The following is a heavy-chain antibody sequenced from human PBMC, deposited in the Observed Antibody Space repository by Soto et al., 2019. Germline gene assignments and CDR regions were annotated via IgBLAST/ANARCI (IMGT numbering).Heavy chain of an antibody. Sequence: QVHFVQSGAEVKKPGASVKVSCKASGYTFTNYAIHWVRQAPGQTLEWMGWLNTDNGNTRYSQSFQARVSITRDTSATTAYMEVTNLRSADTAVYFCVRDPVVAAAGNRPAYWGQGTPVTVSS. J-gene: IGHJ4*02. CDR2: LNTDNGNT. CDR1: GYTFTNYA. V-gene: IGHV1-3*04. CDR3: VRDPVVAAAGNRPAY. D-gene: IGHD6-13*01.